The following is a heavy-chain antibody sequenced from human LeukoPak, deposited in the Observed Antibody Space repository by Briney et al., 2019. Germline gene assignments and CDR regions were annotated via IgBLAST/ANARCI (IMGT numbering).Heavy chain of an antibody. J-gene: IGHJ5*02. V-gene: IGHV4-39*07. CDR2: IYYSGST. Sequence: KSSETLSLTCTVSGGSISSSSYYWGWIRQPPGKGLEWIGSIYYSGSTYYNPSLKSRVTISVDTSKNQFSLKLSSVTAADTAVYYCAREVDVLMVYAMGWFDPWGQGTLVTVSS. D-gene: IGHD2-8*01. CDR1: GGSISSSSYY. CDR3: AREVDVLMVYAMGWFDP.